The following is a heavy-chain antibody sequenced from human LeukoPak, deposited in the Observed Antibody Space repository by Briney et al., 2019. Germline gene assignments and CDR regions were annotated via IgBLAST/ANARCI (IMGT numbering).Heavy chain of an antibody. J-gene: IGHJ4*02. Sequence: ASAKVSCKASGYTFTGYYMHWVRQAPGQGLEWMGWINPNSGGTNYAQKFQGRVTMTRDTSISTAYMELSRLRSDDTAVYYCARTTVTTHPPDYWGQGTLVTVSS. V-gene: IGHV1-2*02. CDR3: ARTTVTTHPPDY. CDR1: GYTFTGYY. CDR2: INPNSGGT. D-gene: IGHD4-17*01.